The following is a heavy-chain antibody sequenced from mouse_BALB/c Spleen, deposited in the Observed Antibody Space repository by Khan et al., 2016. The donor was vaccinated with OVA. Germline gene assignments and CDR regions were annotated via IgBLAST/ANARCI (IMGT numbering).Heavy chain of an antibody. CDR2: TYPGNGDS. Sequence: VQLQQSGAELARPGASVKLSCKASGYTFTNYWMQWVKQRPGQGLEWVGTTYPGNGDSRYTQNFKGKATLTADESSNTAYMQLSSLTSEDSAVYYCARGGIPTGYFDYWGLGTTLTVSS. D-gene: IGHD1-1*01. CDR1: GYTFTNYW. CDR3: ARGGIPTGYFDY. J-gene: IGHJ2*01. V-gene: IGHV1-87*01.